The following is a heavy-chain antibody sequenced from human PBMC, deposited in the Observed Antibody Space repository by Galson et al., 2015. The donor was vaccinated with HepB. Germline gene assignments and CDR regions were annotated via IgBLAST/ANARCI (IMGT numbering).Heavy chain of an antibody. V-gene: IGHV1-58*02. J-gene: IGHJ6*02. CDR1: GFTFTSSS. CDR2: IVVGSGHT. D-gene: IGHD3-16*01. CDR3: AADGFGHYYSAMAV. Sequence: SCKASGFTFTSSSIQWVRQARGQRLEWIGWIVVGSGHTNYAQMFQERVTITRDMSTTTAYMELNSLRSEDTAVYYCAADGFGHYYSAMAVWGQGTTVTVSS.